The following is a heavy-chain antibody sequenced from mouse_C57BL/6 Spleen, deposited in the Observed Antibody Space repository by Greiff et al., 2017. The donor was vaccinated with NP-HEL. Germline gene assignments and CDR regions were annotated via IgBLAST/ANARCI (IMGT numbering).Heavy chain of an antibody. D-gene: IGHD1-1*01. CDR3: ARNSHYYGSSYVMYYFDY. CDR1: GFSLTSYG. CDR2: IWSGGST. J-gene: IGHJ2*01. Sequence: VQLQQSGPGLVQPSQRLSITCTVSGFSLTSYGVHWVRQSPGKGLEWLGVIWSGGSTDYNAAFISRLSISKDNSKSQVFFKMNSLQADDTAIYYCARNSHYYGSSYVMYYFDYWGQGTTLTVSS. V-gene: IGHV2-2*01.